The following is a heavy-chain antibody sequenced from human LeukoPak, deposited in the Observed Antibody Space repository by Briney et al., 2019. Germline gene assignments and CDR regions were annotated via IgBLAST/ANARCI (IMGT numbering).Heavy chain of an antibody. J-gene: IGHJ4*02. D-gene: IGHD6-19*01. CDR1: GFTVNSNY. Sequence: GGSLRLSCAASGFTVNSNYMSWVRQAPGKGLEWVANIKRDGSEKYYVDSVKGRFTISRDNAKNSLDLQMNSLRVEDTAVYYCARLGPASSGWPESFDYWGQGTLVTVSS. CDR3: ARLGPASSGWPESFDY. CDR2: IKRDGSEK. V-gene: IGHV3-7*03.